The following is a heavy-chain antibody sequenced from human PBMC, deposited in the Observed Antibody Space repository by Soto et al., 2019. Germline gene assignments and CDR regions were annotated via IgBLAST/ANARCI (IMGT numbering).Heavy chain of an antibody. CDR2: ISYDGNNK. V-gene: IGHV3-30*18. D-gene: IGHD2-21*01. J-gene: IGHJ6*02. Sequence: GGSLRLSCAASGFTFSGYGMHWVRQAPGKGLEWVAVISYDGNNKYYADSVKGRFTNSRDNSKNTLYLQMNSLRAEDTAAYYCAKSCVSRAYYYGMDVWGQGTTVTVSS. CDR3: AKSCVSRAYYYGMDV. CDR1: GFTFSGYG.